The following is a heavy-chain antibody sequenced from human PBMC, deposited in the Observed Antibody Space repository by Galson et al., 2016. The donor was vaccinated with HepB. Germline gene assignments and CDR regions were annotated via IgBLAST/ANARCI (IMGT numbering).Heavy chain of an antibody. J-gene: IGHJ4*02. CDR3: ARDPSGRYVPYTPYFDY. D-gene: IGHD1-26*01. V-gene: IGHV3-33*01. CDR1: GFTFSSYG. Sequence: SLRLSCAASGFTFSSYGMHWVRQAPGKGLEWVAVIWYDGSNKYYADSVKGRFTISRDNSKNTLYLQMNSLRAEDTAVYYCARDPSGRYVPYTPYFDYWGQGTLVTVSS. CDR2: IWYDGSNK.